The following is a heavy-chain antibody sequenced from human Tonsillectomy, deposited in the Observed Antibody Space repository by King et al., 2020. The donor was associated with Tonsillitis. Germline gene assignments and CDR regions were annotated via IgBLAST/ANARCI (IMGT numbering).Heavy chain of an antibody. CDR2: ISYSGRP. D-gene: IGHD3/OR15-3a*01. Sequence: HVQLQESGPGLVKPSQTLSLTCTVSVASISNGDYYWSCIRQHPGKGLEWIGYISYSGRPYYDPSLHSRVTMSVEPSKNPFSLKLSSVAAAYSAVYYCASYAYTFWTSIGWGQGTLVTVSS. J-gene: IGHJ4*02. V-gene: IGHV4-31*03. CDR1: VASISNGDYY. CDR3: ASYAYTFWTSIG.